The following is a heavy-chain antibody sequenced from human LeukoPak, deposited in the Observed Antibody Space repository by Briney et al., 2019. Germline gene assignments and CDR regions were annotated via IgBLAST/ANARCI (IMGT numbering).Heavy chain of an antibody. CDR2: VSNTGTT. D-gene: IGHD3-10*01. CDR3: ARTLGSGAGTGWFEP. J-gene: IGHJ5*02. V-gene: IGHV4-59*01. CDR1: GGSISSYF. Sequence: SETLSLTCTVSGGSISSYFWSWIRQPSGKGLEWIGYVSNTGTTNYKPTLKSRVTISVDTSKNQFSLKLTSVTAADTAVYYCARTLGSGAGTGWFEPWGQGTLVTVSS.